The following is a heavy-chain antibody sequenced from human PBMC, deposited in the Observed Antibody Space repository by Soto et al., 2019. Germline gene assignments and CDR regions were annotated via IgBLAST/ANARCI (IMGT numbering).Heavy chain of an antibody. CDR3: ARSTGPQYYDFWSGYYDWFDP. CDR1: GGSFSGYY. D-gene: IGHD3-3*01. Sequence: SETLSLTCAVYGGSFSGYYWSWIRQPPGKGLEWIGEINHSGSTNYNPSLKSRVTISVDTSKNQFSLKLSSVTAADTAVYYCARSTGPQYYDFWSGYYDWFDPWGQGTLVTVSS. J-gene: IGHJ5*02. V-gene: IGHV4-34*01. CDR2: INHSGST.